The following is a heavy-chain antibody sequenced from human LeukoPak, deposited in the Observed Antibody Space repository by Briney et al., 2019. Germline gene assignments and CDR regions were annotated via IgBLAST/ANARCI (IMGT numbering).Heavy chain of an antibody. CDR1: GFTFSTYW. CDR2: IKEDGSQK. Sequence: GGSLRLSCTASGFTFSTYWMSWVRQAPGKGLEWVANIKEDGSQKYYVDSVKGRFTISRDNPKNSLYLQMNSLRAEDTAVYYCARMGDYSFGYAPHFDLWGQGTLVTVSS. J-gene: IGHJ4*02. D-gene: IGHD2-15*01. CDR3: ARMGDYSFGYAPHFDL. V-gene: IGHV3-7*01.